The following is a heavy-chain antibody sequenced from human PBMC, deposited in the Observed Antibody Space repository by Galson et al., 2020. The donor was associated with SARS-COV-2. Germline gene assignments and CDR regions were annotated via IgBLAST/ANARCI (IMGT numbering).Heavy chain of an antibody. V-gene: IGHV1-24*01. Sequence: ASVKVSCKVSGYTLTELSMHWVRQAPGKGLEWMGGFDPEDGETIYAQKFQGRVTMTEDTSTDTAYMELSSLRSEDTAVYYCATGPAVASPNCVDPWGQGTLVTVSS. J-gene: IGHJ5*02. D-gene: IGHD6-19*01. CDR3: ATGPAVASPNCVDP. CDR1: GYTLTELS. CDR2: FDPEDGET.